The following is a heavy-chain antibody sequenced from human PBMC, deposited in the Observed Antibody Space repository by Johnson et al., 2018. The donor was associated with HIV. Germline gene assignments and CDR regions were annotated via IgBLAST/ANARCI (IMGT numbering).Heavy chain of an antibody. CDR2: IKQDGSEK. V-gene: IGHV3-7*03. CDR1: GFTFSTYW. Sequence: VQLVESGGGLVQPGGSLRLSCAASGFTFSTYWMSWVRQAPGKGLEWVANIKQDGSEKYYVDSVKGRFTISRDNAKNSLYLQMNSLRAEDTAVYYCATPRIPTDGAFDIWGQGTMVTVSS. J-gene: IGHJ3*02. D-gene: IGHD2/OR15-2a*01. CDR3: ATPRIPTDGAFDI.